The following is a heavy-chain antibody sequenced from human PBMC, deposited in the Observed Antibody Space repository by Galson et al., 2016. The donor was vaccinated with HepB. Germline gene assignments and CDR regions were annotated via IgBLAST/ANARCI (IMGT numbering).Heavy chain of an antibody. CDR1: GGSISDSYW. D-gene: IGHD2-21*01. J-gene: IGHJ4*02. CDR2: IYPDGRT. Sequence: SETLSLTCAVAGGSISDSYWWSWVRQTPGKGLEWIGEIYPDGRTNYKPSLKSRVTISLDKSENQFSLKMTFVTAADTAVYYCARQDLWSIEYWGQGTLVTVSS. V-gene: IGHV4-4*02. CDR3: ARQDLWSIEY.